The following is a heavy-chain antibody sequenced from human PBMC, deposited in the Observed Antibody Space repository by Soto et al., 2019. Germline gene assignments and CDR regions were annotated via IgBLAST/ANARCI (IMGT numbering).Heavy chain of an antibody. CDR3: ARMLPSGIAAAGPTFFQH. J-gene: IGHJ1*01. CDR1: GGSISSYY. CDR2: IYYSGST. D-gene: IGHD6-13*01. Sequence: QVQLQESGPGLVKPSETLSLTCTVSGGSISSYYWSWIRQPPGKGLEWIGYIYYSGSTNYNPSLKSRVTISVDTSKNQFSLKLNSVTAADTAVYYCARMLPSGIAAAGPTFFQHWGQGTLVTVSS. V-gene: IGHV4-59*01.